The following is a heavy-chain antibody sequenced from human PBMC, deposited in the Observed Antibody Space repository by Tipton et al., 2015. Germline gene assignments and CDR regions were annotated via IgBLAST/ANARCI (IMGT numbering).Heavy chain of an antibody. CDR1: GGSISRFY. V-gene: IGHV4-59*01. CDR3: ARDKTFEAFDI. Sequence: TLSLTCTVPGGSISRFYWSWIRQPPGKGLEWIGYIYYSGSTNYNPSLKSRVTISVDTSKNQFSLKLSSVTAADTAVYYCARDKTFEAFDIWGQGTKVTVSS. CDR2: IYYSGST. J-gene: IGHJ3*02. D-gene: IGHD2/OR15-2a*01.